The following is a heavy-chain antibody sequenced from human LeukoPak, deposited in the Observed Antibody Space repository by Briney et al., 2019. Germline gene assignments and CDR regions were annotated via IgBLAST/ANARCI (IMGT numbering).Heavy chain of an antibody. J-gene: IGHJ4*02. Sequence: ESGGSLRLSCAASGFTVSSNYMSWVRQAPGKGLEWVSVIYSGGSTYYADSVKGRFTISRDNSKNTLYLQMNSLRAEDTAVYYCARRRFDYGDYWGQGTLVTVSS. CDR1: GFTVSSNY. CDR3: ARRRFDYGDY. D-gene: IGHD3-3*01. CDR2: IYSGGST. V-gene: IGHV3-53*01.